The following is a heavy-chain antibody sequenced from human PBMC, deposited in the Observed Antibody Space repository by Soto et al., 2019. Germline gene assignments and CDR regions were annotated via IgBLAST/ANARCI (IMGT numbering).Heavy chain of an antibody. CDR1: GYTFTIYA. CDR3: ARVSGYYDSSGYSENYYFDY. Sequence: ASVKVSCKASGYTFTIYAMHWVRQAPGQRLEWMGWINAGNGNTKYSQKFQGRVTITRGTSASTAYMELSSLRSEDTAVYYCARVSGYYDSSGYSENYYFDYWGQGTLVTVSS. V-gene: IGHV1-3*01. CDR2: INAGNGNT. J-gene: IGHJ4*02. D-gene: IGHD3-22*01.